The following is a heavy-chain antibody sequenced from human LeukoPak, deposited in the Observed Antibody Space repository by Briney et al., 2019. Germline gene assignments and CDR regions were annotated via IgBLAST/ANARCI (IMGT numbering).Heavy chain of an antibody. J-gene: IGHJ4*02. Sequence: QAGGSLRLSCVTSGFTFNKYALNWVRQAPGKGLEWVSAISYDGREKNYADSVKGRFTVSRDNSKDTMSLQLHNLTAEDTAVYYCARGPTSASAGGFTIMRSRGYYFDLWGQGTLVTVSS. D-gene: IGHD5-12*01. CDR1: GFTFNKYA. CDR2: ISYDGREK. CDR3: ARGPTSASAGGFTIMRSRGYYFDL. V-gene: IGHV3-30-3*01.